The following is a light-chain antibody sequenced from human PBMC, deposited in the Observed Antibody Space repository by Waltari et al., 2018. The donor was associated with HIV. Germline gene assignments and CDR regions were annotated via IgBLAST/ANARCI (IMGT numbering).Light chain of an antibody. V-gene: IGLV1-47*01. J-gene: IGLJ2*01. CDR1: RSNIGSKY. CDR2: RNK. Sequence: QSVLTQPPSASGTPGQRVTISCSGRRSNIGSKYVYWYQQLPGTAPKLIIYRNKQRPSGVPDRFSGSKSGTSASLAISGLRSEDEADYHCTAWDDSLSGVVFGGGTKLTVL. CDR3: TAWDDSLSGVV.